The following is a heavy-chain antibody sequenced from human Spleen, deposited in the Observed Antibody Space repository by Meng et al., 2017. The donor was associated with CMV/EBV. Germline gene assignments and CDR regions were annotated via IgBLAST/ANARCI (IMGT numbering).Heavy chain of an antibody. J-gene: IGHJ4*02. V-gene: IGHV3-53*01. CDR1: GFTVSSSY. CDR3: ARDLATLD. CDR2: IYSDGNA. D-gene: IGHD2-15*01. Sequence: GESLKISCAASGFTVSSSYMTWVRQAPGKGINWVTVIYSDGNAHYEGSVKGRFTISRDNAKNSLYLQMNSLRAEDTAVYYCARDLATLDWGQGTLVTVSS.